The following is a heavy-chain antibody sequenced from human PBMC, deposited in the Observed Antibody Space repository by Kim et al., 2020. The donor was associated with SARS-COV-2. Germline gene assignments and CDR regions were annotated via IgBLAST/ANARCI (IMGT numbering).Heavy chain of an antibody. D-gene: IGHD3-16*01. V-gene: IGHV3-23*05. CDR2: IFGSGSGT. J-gene: IGHJ2*01. Sequence: LSLTCAASGFTFRNSAMGWVRQAPGKGLEWVSGIFGSGSGTYYADSVKGRFTISRDNSKNILSLHMTNLRAEDTAVYYCAKHLHFTSVTFYWYFDFWGRGTLVAVSS. CDR3: AKHLHFTSVTFYWYFDF. CDR1: GFTFRNSA.